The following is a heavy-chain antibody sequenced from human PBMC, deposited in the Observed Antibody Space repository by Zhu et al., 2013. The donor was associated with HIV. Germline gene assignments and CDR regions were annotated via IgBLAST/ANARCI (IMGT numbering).Heavy chain of an antibody. CDR1: GYTFSDFY. Sequence: QVQLVQSGADVKKPGASVKVSCQASGYTFSDFYLHWVRQAPGQGLEWVGWINPKSGVTNYPQKFQGRVTMTRDTSISTAYLEVSRLRSDDTAVYFCARDHQSSVFRGVKFDYVGPRNPGRRLL. J-gene: IGHJ4*01. D-gene: IGHD3-10*01. CDR2: INPKSGVT. CDR3: ARDHQSSVFRGVKFDY. V-gene: IGHV1-2*02.